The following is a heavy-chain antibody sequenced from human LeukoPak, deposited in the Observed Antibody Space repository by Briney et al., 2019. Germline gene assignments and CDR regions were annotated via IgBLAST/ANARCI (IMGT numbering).Heavy chain of an antibody. D-gene: IGHD3-3*01. Sequence: GGSLRLSCAASGFSFSTHWMSWVRLAPGKGPEWVANIRYDGSEKYYVDSVKGRFTISRDNAKTSLYLHMNSLRAEDTAVYYCASGFLDDFWSGHFWGQGTLVTVSS. J-gene: IGHJ4*02. CDR2: IRYDGSEK. CDR1: GFSFSTHW. CDR3: ASGFLDDFWSGHF. V-gene: IGHV3-7*01.